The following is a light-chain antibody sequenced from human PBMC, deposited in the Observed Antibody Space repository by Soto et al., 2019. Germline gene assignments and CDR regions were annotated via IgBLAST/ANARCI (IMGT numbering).Light chain of an antibody. CDR1: SSDICHYDY. J-gene: IGLJ1*01. CDR3: CSLTTSHTYV. V-gene: IGLV2-14*03. Sequence: SALTQPASLSGSPGQSITISCTGTSSDICHYDYVSWYQQHPGKAPKLMIYHVTYRPSGVSNRYSGSKSGNSASLTISGLQADDEADYYCCSLTTSHTYVFGSGTKVTVL. CDR2: HVT.